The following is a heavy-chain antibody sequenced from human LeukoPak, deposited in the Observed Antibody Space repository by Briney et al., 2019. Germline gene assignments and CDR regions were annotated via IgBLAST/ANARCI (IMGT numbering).Heavy chain of an antibody. CDR3: AKDGSQYCSGGSCYSGIWS. D-gene: IGHD2-15*01. J-gene: IGHJ4*02. Sequence: PGGSLRLSCAASGFTFSSYGMHWVRQAPGKGLEWVAVISYDGSNKYYADSVKGRFTISRDNSKNTLYLQMNSLRAEDTAVYYCAKDGSQYCSGGSCYSGIWSWGQGTLVTVSS. CDR1: GFTFSSYG. V-gene: IGHV3-30*18. CDR2: ISYDGSNK.